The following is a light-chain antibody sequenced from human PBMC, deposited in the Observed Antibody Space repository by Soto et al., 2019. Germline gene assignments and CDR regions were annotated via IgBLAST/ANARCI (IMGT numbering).Light chain of an antibody. V-gene: IGKV1-9*01. J-gene: IGKJ1*01. CDR1: QGISSY. Sequence: DIQLTQSPSFLSASVGDRVTITCRASQGISSYLAWYQRKPGKAPKLLIYAASTLQSGVPSRFSGSGSGTEFTLTISSLQPEDFATYYCQQLNSYPPGTFGQGTKVEIK. CDR3: QQLNSYPPGT. CDR2: AAS.